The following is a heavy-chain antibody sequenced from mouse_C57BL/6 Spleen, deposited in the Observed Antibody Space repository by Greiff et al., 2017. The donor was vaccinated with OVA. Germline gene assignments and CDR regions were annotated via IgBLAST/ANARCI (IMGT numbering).Heavy chain of an antibody. CDR2: LYPGDGDT. D-gene: IGHD1-1*01. V-gene: IGHV1-80*01. Sequence: QVQLQQSGAELVKPGASVKISCKASGYAFSSYWMNWVKQRPGTGLEWIGQLYPGDGDTNSNGKFKGRATRTADKSASTAYMQLSSLTSEDSAVYFCARGTTVLDYGGQGTSVTVSS. CDR1: GYAFSSYW. J-gene: IGHJ4*01. CDR3: ARGTTVLDY.